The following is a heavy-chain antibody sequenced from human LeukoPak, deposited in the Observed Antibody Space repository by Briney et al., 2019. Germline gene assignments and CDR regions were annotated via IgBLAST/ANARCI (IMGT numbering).Heavy chain of an antibody. V-gene: IGHV3-7*01. CDR3: ARGGSHGY. CDR1: GLTFSSYG. Sequence: GGSLRLSCATSGLTFSSYGMSWVRQAPRKGLELVANIKPDGSEKNYVDSVKGRFTISRDNAKNSLYLQMNSLRAEDTAVYYCARGGSHGYWGQGTLVTVSS. CDR2: IKPDGSEK. D-gene: IGHD1-26*01. J-gene: IGHJ4*02.